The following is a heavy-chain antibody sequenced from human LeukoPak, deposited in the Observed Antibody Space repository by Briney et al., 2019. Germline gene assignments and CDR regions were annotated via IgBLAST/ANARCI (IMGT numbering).Heavy chain of an antibody. CDR1: GGSISSYY. D-gene: IGHD5-24*01. V-gene: IGHV4-59*06. CDR2: IYYSGST. Sequence: SETLSLTRTVSGGSISSYYWSWIRQHPGKGLEWIGYIYYSGSTYYNPSLKSRVALSVDTSKNQFSLKLSSLTAADTAVYYCAKSREEIRGLDAFDIWGQGTMVTVSS. CDR3: AKSREEIRGLDAFDI. J-gene: IGHJ3*02.